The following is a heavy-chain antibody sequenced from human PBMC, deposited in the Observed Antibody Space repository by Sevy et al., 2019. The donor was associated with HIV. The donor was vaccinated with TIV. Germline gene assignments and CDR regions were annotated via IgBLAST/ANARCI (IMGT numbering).Heavy chain of an antibody. D-gene: IGHD3-3*01. V-gene: IGHV3-30*02. CDR3: AKDPGSSHRITTFGGVDYFEY. J-gene: IGHJ4*02. CDR2: IRYDESEQ. Sequence: GGSLRLSCAASGFTFSTYGMHWVRQAPGKGLEWVAFIRYDESEQYCADSVKGRCTISRDNSKSTLYLRLSSLRDEDTGVYYCAKDPGSSHRITTFGGVDYFEYWGQGTLVTVSS. CDR1: GFTFSTYG.